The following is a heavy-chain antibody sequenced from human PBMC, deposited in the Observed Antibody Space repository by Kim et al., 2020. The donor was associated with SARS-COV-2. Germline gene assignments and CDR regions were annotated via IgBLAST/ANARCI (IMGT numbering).Heavy chain of an antibody. J-gene: IGHJ4*02. V-gene: IGHV1-3*01. Sequence: ASVKVSCKASGYTFTSYAMHWVRQAPGQRLEWMGWINAGNGNTKYSQKFQGRVTITRDTSASTAYMELSSLRSEDTAVYYCAKGGYDFIPYSSSSQFDYWGQGTLVTVSS. D-gene: IGHD6-13*01. CDR3: AKGGYDFIPYSSSSQFDY. CDR2: INAGNGNT. CDR1: GYTFTSYA.